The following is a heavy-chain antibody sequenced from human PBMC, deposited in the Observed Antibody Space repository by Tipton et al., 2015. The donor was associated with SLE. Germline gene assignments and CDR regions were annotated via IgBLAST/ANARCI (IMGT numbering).Heavy chain of an antibody. V-gene: IGHV4-61*09. D-gene: IGHD5-12*01. Sequence: TLSLTCSVSGGSFRGRSYFWCWMRQPAGRGLEWIGHIYNSGSIDYNPSLKSRVTKSIATSKNQFSLKLNSVTAADTAVYYCATNGHGETYEFFTEYLRHWGQGTLVTVSS. CDR1: GGSFRGRSYF. J-gene: IGHJ1*01. CDR3: ATNGHGETYEFFTEYLRH. CDR2: IYNSGSI.